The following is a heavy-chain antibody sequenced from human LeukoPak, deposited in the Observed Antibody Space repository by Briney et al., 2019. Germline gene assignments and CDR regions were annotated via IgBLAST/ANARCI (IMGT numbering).Heavy chain of an antibody. Sequence: GASVKVSCKASGYTFTTYYIHWVRQAPGQGLEWMAWISAYNGNTNSVQKLRGRVTMTTDTSTSTAYMELRSLRSDDTAVYYCARDGDPYNWNVGDFDYWGQGTLVTVSS. J-gene: IGHJ4*02. V-gene: IGHV1-18*04. CDR1: GYTFTTYY. CDR2: ISAYNGNT. D-gene: IGHD1-20*01. CDR3: ARDGDPYNWNVGDFDY.